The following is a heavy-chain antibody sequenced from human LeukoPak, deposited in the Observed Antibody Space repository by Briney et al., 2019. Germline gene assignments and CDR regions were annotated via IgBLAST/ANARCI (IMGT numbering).Heavy chain of an antibody. CDR1: GYTLTSYY. CDR3: ARGYCTNGVCYQYNWFDP. V-gene: IGHV1-46*01. Sequence: ASVKVSCKASGYTLTSYYMHWVRQAPGQGLEWMGIINPSGGSTNYAQKFQGRVTMTRDMSTSTVYMELSSLRSEDTAVYYCARGYCTNGVCYQYNWFDPWGQGTLVTVSS. J-gene: IGHJ5*02. CDR2: INPSGGST. D-gene: IGHD2-8*01.